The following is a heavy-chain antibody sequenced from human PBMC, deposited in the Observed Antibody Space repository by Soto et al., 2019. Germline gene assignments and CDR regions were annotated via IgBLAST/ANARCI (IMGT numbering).Heavy chain of an antibody. D-gene: IGHD1-26*01. CDR2: INAGNGNT. Sequence: ASVKVSCKASGYTFTSYAMHWVRQAPGQRLEWMGWINAGNGNTKYSQKFQGRVTITRDTSASTAYMELSSLRSEDTAVYYCARIVGADDAFDIWGQGTMVTVSS. CDR3: ARIVGADDAFDI. V-gene: IGHV1-3*01. J-gene: IGHJ3*02. CDR1: GYTFTSYA.